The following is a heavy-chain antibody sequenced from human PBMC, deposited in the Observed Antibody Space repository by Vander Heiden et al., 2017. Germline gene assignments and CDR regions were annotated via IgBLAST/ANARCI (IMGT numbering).Heavy chain of an antibody. J-gene: IGHJ4*02. Sequence: QVQLVQSGAVVKKPGASVTVSCKASDSSFTTYGITWVRQAPGQGPEWMGWISTYNGNTNYAQNLQDRVTMTTDTSTTTAYMELRSLRSGDTAVYYCARDLNPYYHNSGSSSLDYWGQGTLVTVSS. V-gene: IGHV1-18*01. CDR1: DSSFTTYG. CDR2: ISTYNGNT. CDR3: ARDLNPYYHNSGSSSLDY. D-gene: IGHD3-10*01.